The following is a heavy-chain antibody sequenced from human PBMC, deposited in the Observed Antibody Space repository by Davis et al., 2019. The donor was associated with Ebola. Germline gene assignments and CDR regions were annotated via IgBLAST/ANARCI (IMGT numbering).Heavy chain of an antibody. J-gene: IGHJ4*02. CDR1: GYSFTRYC. D-gene: IGHD3-16*01. CDR2: IYPGDSDT. Sequence: PCMGSGYSFTRYCIGWVRQLPGKGLEWMGIIYPGDSDTRYSPSFQGQVTIPADKSISTAYLQWSSLKASDTAMYYCAKQPAGGLGYFDYWGQGTLVTVSS. V-gene: IGHV5-51*01. CDR3: AKQPAGGLGYFDY.